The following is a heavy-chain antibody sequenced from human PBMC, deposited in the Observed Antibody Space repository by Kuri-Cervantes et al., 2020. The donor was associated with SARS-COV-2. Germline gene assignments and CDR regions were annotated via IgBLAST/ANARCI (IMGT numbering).Heavy chain of an antibody. CDR1: GGSISSSSYY. J-gene: IGHJ5*02. Sequence: ESLKISCTVSGGSISSSSYYWGWIRQPPGKGLEWIGSIYYSGSTYYNPSLKSRVTISVDTSKNQFSLKLSSVTAADTAVYYCAREDERIVVVPAAILSIVTSNWFDPWGQGTLVTVSS. V-gene: IGHV4-39*07. D-gene: IGHD2-2*02. CDR2: IYYSGST. CDR3: AREDERIVVVPAAILSIVTSNWFDP.